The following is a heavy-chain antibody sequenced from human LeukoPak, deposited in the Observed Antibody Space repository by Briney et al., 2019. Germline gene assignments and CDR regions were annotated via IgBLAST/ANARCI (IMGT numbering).Heavy chain of an antibody. CDR2: IYYSGST. CDR1: GGSISSGGYY. J-gene: IGHJ4*02. Sequence: SQTLSLTCTVSGGSISSGGYYWSWIRQHSGKGLEWIGYIYYSGSTYYNPSLKSRVTISVDTSKNQFSLKLSSVTAADTAVYYCARGALDCSSTSCRPYYFDYWGQGTLVTVSS. CDR3: ARGALDCSSTSCRPYYFDY. V-gene: IGHV4-31*03. D-gene: IGHD2-2*01.